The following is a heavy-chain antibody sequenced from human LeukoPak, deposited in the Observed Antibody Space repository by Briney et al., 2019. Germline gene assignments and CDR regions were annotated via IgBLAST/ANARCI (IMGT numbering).Heavy chain of an antibody. D-gene: IGHD3-10*01. Sequence: SETLSLTCTVSGGSISSSSYYWGWIRQPPGKGLEWIGEINHSGSTNYNPSLKSRVTISVDTSKNQFSLKLSSVTAADTAVYYCARGSRRVTMVRGPIGVDPWGQGTLVTVSS. CDR2: INHSGST. CDR3: ARGSRRVTMVRGPIGVDP. CDR1: GGSISSSSYY. J-gene: IGHJ5*02. V-gene: IGHV4-39*07.